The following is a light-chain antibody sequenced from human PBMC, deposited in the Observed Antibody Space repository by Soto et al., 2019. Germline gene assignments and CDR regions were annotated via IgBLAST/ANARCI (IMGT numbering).Light chain of an antibody. CDR3: QSYDSSLGGNYV. V-gene: IGLV1-40*01. J-gene: IGLJ1*01. CDR1: SSNIGAGYD. CDR2: GST. Sequence: LSQPPSVSGAPGQRVTISCTGSSSNIGAGYDAHWFQQVPGTAPKLLIYGSTNRPSGVPDRFSGSKSGTSASLAITGLQAEDEADYYCQSYDSSLGGNYVFGTGTKV.